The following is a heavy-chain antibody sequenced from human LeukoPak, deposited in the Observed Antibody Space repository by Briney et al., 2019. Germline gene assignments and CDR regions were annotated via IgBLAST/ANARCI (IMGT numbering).Heavy chain of an antibody. J-gene: IGHJ5*02. D-gene: IGHD3-22*01. CDR1: GYTFTTYG. Sequence: ASVKVSCKASGYTFTTYGISWVRQAPGQGVEWMGWISAYSGNTKYAQKFQGRVIMTTDTSTSTAYMELRSLRSDDTAVYYCARGARNYYDSSSVDPWGQGTLVTVSS. V-gene: IGHV1-18*01. CDR3: ARGARNYYDSSSVDP. CDR2: ISAYSGNT.